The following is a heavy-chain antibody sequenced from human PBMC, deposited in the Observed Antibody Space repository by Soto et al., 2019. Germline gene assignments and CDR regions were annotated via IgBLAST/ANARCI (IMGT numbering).Heavy chain of an antibody. CDR1: GFPFSSYA. D-gene: IGHD4-17*01. CDR3: ANGEPYYYYNMDV. J-gene: IGHJ6*02. Sequence: SAKVSCKASGFPFSSYAVHWVRQAPGQRLEWMGWINAGNGNTKYSQKLQGRVTITRDTSASTAYMELSSLISEDTAVYYCANGEPYYYYNMDVWGQGTTVTVSS. CDR2: INAGNGNT. V-gene: IGHV1-3*01.